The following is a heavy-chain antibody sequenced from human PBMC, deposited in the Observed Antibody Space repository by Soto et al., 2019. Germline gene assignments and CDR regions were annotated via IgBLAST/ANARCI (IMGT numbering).Heavy chain of an antibody. D-gene: IGHD6-25*01. CDR2: VSGSGATT. J-gene: IGHJ5*02. CDR1: GFSFSTYE. Sequence: GGSLRLSCAASGFSFSTYEMNWVRQAPGKGLEWVFGVSGSGATTYYADSVKGRFFISRDNPKKTLYLQMNNLRAEDTAVYYCARGQRSRSIRGWFDPWGQGTLVTVSS. V-gene: IGHV3-23*01. CDR3: ARGQRSRSIRGWFDP.